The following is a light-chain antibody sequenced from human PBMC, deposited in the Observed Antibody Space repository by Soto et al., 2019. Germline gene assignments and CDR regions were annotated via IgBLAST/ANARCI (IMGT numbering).Light chain of an antibody. CDR2: DVT. CDR1: SSDVGGYNY. Sequence: QSVLTQPASVSGSPGQSITISCTGTSSDVGGYNYVSWYQHHPVKAPKLMIYDVTKRPSGVSNRFSGSKSGNTASLTISGIQAEDEGDYYCGSITRSSTSVFGTGTKVTVL. J-gene: IGLJ1*01. CDR3: GSITRSSTSV. V-gene: IGLV2-14*01.